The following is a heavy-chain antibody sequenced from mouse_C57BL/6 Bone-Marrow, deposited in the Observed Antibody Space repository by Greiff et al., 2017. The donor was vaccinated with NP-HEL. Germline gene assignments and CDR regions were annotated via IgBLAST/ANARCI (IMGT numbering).Heavy chain of an antibody. CDR1: GFTFSSYA. J-gene: IGHJ2*01. CDR2: ISDGGSYT. CDR3: ARAGWDFDY. Sequence: EVHLVESGGGLVKPGGSLKLSCAASGFTFSSYAMSWVRQTPEKRLEWVATISDGGSYTYYPDNVKGRFTISRDNAKNNLYLQMSHLKSEDTAMYYCARAGWDFDYWGQGTTLTVSS. V-gene: IGHV5-4*01.